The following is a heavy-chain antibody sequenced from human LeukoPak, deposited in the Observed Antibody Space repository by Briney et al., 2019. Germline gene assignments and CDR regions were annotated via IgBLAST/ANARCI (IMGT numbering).Heavy chain of an antibody. D-gene: IGHD5-18*01. CDR3: AKDGEGYSYGSFDY. CDR1: GFTFDDYA. J-gene: IGHJ4*02. V-gene: IGHV3-9*01. Sequence: GGSLRLSCAASGFTFDDYAMHWVRQAPGKGLEWVSGISWNSGSIGYADSVKGRFTISRGNAKNSLYLQMNSLRAEDTALYYCAKDGEGYSYGSFDYWGQGTLVTVSS. CDR2: ISWNSGSI.